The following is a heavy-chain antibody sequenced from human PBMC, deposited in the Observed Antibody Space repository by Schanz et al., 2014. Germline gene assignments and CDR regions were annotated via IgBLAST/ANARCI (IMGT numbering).Heavy chain of an antibody. Sequence: QAQLVESGGGVVQPGRSLRLSCAASGFMFSSYGMHWVRQAPGKGLEWVGVISYDGSFKNYADSVRGRITMSRDNSKNTMYLQINNLRADDTAVYYCARELPGVVAFDFWGQGTMVTVSS. J-gene: IGHJ3*01. CDR1: GFMFSSYG. CDR2: ISYDGSFK. D-gene: IGHD7-27*01. V-gene: IGHV3-33*08. CDR3: ARELPGVVAFDF.